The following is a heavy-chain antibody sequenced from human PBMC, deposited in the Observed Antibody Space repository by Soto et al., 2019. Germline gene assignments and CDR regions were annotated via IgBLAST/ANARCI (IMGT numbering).Heavy chain of an antibody. J-gene: IGHJ4*02. CDR2: IWYDGSNK. CDR1: GFTFSSYG. CDR3: ARDMTLQISIAAAGPFDY. V-gene: IGHV3-33*01. D-gene: IGHD6-6*01. Sequence: GSLRLSCAASGFTFSSYGMHWVRQAPGKGLEWVAVIWYDGSNKYYADSVKGRFTISRDNSKNTLYLQINSLRAEDTAVYYCARDMTLQISIAAAGPFDYWGQGTLVTVSS.